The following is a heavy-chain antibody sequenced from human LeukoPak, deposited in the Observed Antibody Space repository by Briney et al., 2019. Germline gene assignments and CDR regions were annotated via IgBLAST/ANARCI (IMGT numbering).Heavy chain of an antibody. J-gene: IGHJ6*02. CDR1: GYTFANYG. CDR3: ARFHYDFWSGYRSDHYYYGMDV. Sequence: ASVKVSCTASGYTFANYGITWVRQAPGQGLEWMGWISTYRGNTDYTQNLQDRVTMTTDTSTNTAYMELRSLRSDDTAVYYCARFHYDFWSGYRSDHYYYGMDVWGQGTTVTVSS. V-gene: IGHV1-18*01. D-gene: IGHD3-3*01. CDR2: ISTYRGNT.